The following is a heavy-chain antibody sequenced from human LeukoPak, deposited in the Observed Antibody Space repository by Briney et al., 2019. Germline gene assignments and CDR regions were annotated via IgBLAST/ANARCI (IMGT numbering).Heavy chain of an antibody. CDR1: GFTFSSYA. V-gene: IGHV3-30*04. CDR2: ISYDGSNK. CDR3: ANESPFLDY. J-gene: IGHJ4*02. Sequence: GGSLRLSCAASGFTFSSYAMHWVRQAPGKGLEWVAVISYDGSNKYYADSVKGRFTISRDNSKNTLYLQMHSLRAEDTAVYYCANESPFLDYWGQGTLVTVSS.